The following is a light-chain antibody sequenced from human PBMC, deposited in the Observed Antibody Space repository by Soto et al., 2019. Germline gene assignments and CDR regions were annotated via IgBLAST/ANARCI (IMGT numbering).Light chain of an antibody. Sequence: EIVLTQSPGTLSLSPGERATLSCRASQSVSNNYLAWYQQEHGQAPRLLIYGASNRATGIPVRFSVRGSGTDFTAIISRRDPEDLAVYYSQQYGGTCTFGQCTKVEIK. CDR1: QSVSNNY. CDR2: GAS. V-gene: IGKV3-20*01. CDR3: QQYGGTCT. J-gene: IGKJ1*01.